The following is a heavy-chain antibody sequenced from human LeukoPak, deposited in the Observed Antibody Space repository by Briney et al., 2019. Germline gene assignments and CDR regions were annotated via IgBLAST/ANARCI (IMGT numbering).Heavy chain of an antibody. Sequence: TGGSLRLSCAASGFTFSNYGMTWVRQAPGEGLEWVSSISGRGGITYYADSVKGRFTISRDNSKNTIYLQMNSLRAEDTAVYYCTTDYTGGLHYYDSSGYDYWGQGTLVTVSS. CDR2: ISGRGGIT. CDR1: GFTFSNYG. CDR3: TTDYTGGLHYYDSSGYDY. V-gene: IGHV3-23*01. D-gene: IGHD3-22*01. J-gene: IGHJ4*02.